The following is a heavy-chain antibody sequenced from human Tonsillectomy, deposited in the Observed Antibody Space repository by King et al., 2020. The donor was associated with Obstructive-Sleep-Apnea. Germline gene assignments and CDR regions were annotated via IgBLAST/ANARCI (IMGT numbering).Heavy chain of an antibody. Sequence: VQLQESGPGLVKPSQTLSLTCTVSGGSISSGGYYWSWIRQHPGKGLEWIGYIYYSGSTYYNPSPKSRVTISVATSKNQFSLKLRSVTAADTPVYYCAREDYYDSDPGAFDIWGQGTMVTVSS. CDR1: GGSISSGGYY. J-gene: IGHJ3*02. CDR3: AREDYYDSDPGAFDI. V-gene: IGHV4-31*03. D-gene: IGHD3-22*01. CDR2: IYYSGST.